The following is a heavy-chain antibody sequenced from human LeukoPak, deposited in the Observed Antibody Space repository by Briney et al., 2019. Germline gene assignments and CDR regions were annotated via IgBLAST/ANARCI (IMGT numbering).Heavy chain of an antibody. J-gene: IGHJ6*03. CDR2: IIPIFGTA. Sequence: SVTVSCTASGGTFSSYAISWVRQAPGQGLEWMGGIIPIFGTANYAQKFQGRVTITADESTSTAYMELSSLRSEDTAVYYCARDRRRYDYYYYYMDVWGKGTTVTVSS. D-gene: IGHD1-14*01. V-gene: IGHV1-69*01. CDR1: GGTFSSYA. CDR3: ARDRRRYDYYYYYMDV.